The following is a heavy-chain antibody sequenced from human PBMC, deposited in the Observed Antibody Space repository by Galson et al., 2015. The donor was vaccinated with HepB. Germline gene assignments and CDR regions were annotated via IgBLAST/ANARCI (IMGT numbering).Heavy chain of an antibody. CDR3: ARGGTDYGDYRGAFDI. Sequence: SVKVSCKASGYTFTSYYMHWVRQAPGQGLEWMGIINPSGGSTSYAQKFQGRVTLTRDTSTSTVYMELSSLRSEDTAVYYCARGGTDYGDYRGAFDIWGQGTMVTVSS. CDR1: GYTFTSYY. V-gene: IGHV1-46*01. CDR2: INPSGGST. D-gene: IGHD4-17*01. J-gene: IGHJ3*02.